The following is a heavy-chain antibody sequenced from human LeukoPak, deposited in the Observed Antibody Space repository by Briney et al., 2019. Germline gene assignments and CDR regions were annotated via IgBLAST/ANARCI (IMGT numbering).Heavy chain of an antibody. V-gene: IGHV3-23*01. D-gene: IGHD6-19*01. CDR1: GFTFSSYA. Sequence: SGGSLRLSCAASGFTFSSYAMSWVRQAPGKGLEWVSAISGSGGSTYYADSVKGRFTISRDNSKNTLYLQMNILTAEDTAVYYCAKSKAVATDLFDYWGQGTLVTVSS. CDR2: ISGSGGST. J-gene: IGHJ4*02. CDR3: AKSKAVATDLFDY.